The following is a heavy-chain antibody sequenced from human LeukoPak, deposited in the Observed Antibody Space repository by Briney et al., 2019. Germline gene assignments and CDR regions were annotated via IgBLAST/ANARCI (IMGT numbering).Heavy chain of an antibody. CDR2: INHSGST. Sequence: SETLSLTCAVYGGSFSGYYWSWIRQPPGKGLEWIGEINHSGSTNYNPSLKSRVTLSVDTSKNQFSLKLSSVTAADTAVYYCARSNGYNIYYYYGMDVWGQGTTVTVSS. V-gene: IGHV4-34*01. CDR3: ARSNGYNIYYYYGMDV. J-gene: IGHJ6*02. D-gene: IGHD5-24*01. CDR1: GGSFSGYY.